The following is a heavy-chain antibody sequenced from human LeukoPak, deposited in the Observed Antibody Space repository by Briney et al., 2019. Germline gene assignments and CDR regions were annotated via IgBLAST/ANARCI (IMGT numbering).Heavy chain of an antibody. CDR2: ISAYNGNT. V-gene: IGHV1-18*01. CDR3: ARGKELRYFDWLSINYYYYMDV. J-gene: IGHJ6*03. CDR1: GYTFTSYG. D-gene: IGHD3-9*01. Sequence: ASVKVSCKASGYTFTSYGISWVRQAPGQGLEWMGWISAYNGNTNYAQKLQGRVTMTTDTSTSTAYMELRSLRSDDTAVYYCARGKELRYFDWLSINYYYYMDVWGKGTTVTVSS.